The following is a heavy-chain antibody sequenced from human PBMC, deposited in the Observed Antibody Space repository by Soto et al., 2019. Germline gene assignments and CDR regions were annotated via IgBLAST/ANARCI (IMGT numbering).Heavy chain of an antibody. J-gene: IGHJ3*02. CDR2: IYPGDSDT. Sequence: PGESLKISCKGSGYSFTSYWIGWVRQMPGKGLEWMGIIYPGDSDTRYSPPFQGQVTISADKSISTAYLQWSSLKASDTAMYYCAINYYDSSGPIGAFDIWGQGTMVTVSS. CDR1: GYSFTSYW. D-gene: IGHD3-22*01. V-gene: IGHV5-51*01. CDR3: AINYYDSSGPIGAFDI.